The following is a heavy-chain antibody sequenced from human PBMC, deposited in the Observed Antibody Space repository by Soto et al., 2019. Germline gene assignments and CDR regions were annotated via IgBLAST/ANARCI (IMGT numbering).Heavy chain of an antibody. CDR2: ISGYSGNA. Sequence: QVQLVQSGAEVKEPGASVKVSCKASGYTFSSHGIIWVRQAPGQGLEWMGWISGYSGNANFAQKFQGRLTMTTDTATDTDYMELRSLRSEDTAVYYCARDRDSSGSLSGYWGQGTLVSVSS. D-gene: IGHD1-26*01. J-gene: IGHJ4*02. CDR1: GYTFSSHG. V-gene: IGHV1-18*01. CDR3: ARDRDSSGSLSGY.